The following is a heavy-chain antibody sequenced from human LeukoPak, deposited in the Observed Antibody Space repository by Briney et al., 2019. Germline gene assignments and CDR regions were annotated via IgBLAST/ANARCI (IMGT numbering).Heavy chain of an antibody. V-gene: IGHV3-20*04. CDR2: INWNGGST. CDR3: ARLGYYYDSSGYFDY. CDR1: GFTFDDYG. Sequence: PGGSLRLSCAASGFTFDDYGMSWARQAPGKGLEWVSGINWNGGSTGYADSVKGRFTISRDNAKNSLYLQMNSLRAEDTALYYCARLGYYYDSSGYFDYWGQGTLVTVSS. D-gene: IGHD3-22*01. J-gene: IGHJ4*02.